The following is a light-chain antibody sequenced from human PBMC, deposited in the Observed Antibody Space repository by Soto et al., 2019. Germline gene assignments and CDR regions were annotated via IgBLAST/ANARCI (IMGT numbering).Light chain of an antibody. CDR1: SSDVGGYNY. CDR3: SSYTSSSTLYV. J-gene: IGLJ1*01. Sequence: QSVLTQPASVSGSPGQSITISCTGTSSDVGGYNYVSWYQQHPGKAPKLMIYEVSNRPSGVSNRFPGSKSGNTASLTISGLQAEDEADYYCSSYTSSSTLYVFGTGTKVIVL. V-gene: IGLV2-14*01. CDR2: EVS.